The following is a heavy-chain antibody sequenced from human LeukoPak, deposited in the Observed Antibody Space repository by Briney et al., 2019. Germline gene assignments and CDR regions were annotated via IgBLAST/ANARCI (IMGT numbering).Heavy chain of an antibody. CDR1: GGSISSRSYY. V-gene: IGHV4-39*07. J-gene: IGHJ4*02. Sequence: KTSETLSLTCTVSGGSISSRSYYWGWIRQPPGKGLEWIGSIYYSGSSYNNPSLKSRVTISVDTSKNQFSLKLSSVTAADTAVYYCARTGYSSSWGPLDYWGQGTLVTVSS. CDR3: ARTGYSSSWGPLDY. D-gene: IGHD6-13*01. CDR2: IYYSGSS.